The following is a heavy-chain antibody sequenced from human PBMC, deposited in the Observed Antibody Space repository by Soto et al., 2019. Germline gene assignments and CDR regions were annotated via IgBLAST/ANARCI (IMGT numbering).Heavy chain of an antibody. CDR2: IYYSGST. CDR3: ARAGYSSGWTTGWFDP. Sequence: SETLSLTCTVSGGSISSYYWSWIRQPPGKGLEWIGYIYYSGSTNYNPSLKSRVTISVDTSKNQFSLKLSSVTAADTAVYYCARAGYSSGWTTGWFDPWSQGTLVTVSS. J-gene: IGHJ5*02. V-gene: IGHV4-59*01. CDR1: GGSISSYY. D-gene: IGHD6-19*01.